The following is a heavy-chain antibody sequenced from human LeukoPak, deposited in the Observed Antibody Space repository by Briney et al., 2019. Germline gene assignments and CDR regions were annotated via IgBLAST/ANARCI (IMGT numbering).Heavy chain of an antibody. V-gene: IGHV4-59*01. CDR2: IYYSGST. CDR1: GGSISSYY. Sequence: SETLSLTCTVSGGSISSYYWSWIRQPPGKGLEWIGHIYYSGSTNYNPSLKSRVTISVDTSKNQFSLKLSSVTAADTAVYYCARVSDYGLFDYWGQGTLVTVSS. J-gene: IGHJ4*02. D-gene: IGHD4-17*01. CDR3: ARVSDYGLFDY.